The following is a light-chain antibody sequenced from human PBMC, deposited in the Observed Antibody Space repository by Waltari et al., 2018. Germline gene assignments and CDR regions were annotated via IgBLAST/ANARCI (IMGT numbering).Light chain of an antibody. CDR3: QKYGTLPAT. V-gene: IGKV3-20*01. J-gene: IGKJ1*01. CDR2: DAS. CDR1: QSVSRT. Sequence: EIVLTQSPGTLSLSPGERATLSCRARQSVSRTLAWYQQKPGQAPRLLIYDASSRATGIPDRFSGSVSGTDFSLTISRLEPEDFAVYYCQKYGTLPATFGQGTKVEIK.